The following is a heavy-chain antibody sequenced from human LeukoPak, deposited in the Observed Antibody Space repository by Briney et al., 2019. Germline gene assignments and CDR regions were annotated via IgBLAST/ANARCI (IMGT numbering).Heavy chain of an antibody. J-gene: IGHJ6*02. Sequence: GSLRLSCAASGSTFSSYWMNWARQAPGKGLEWVASINHNGNVNYYVDSVKGRFTISRDNAKNSLYLQMSNLRAEDTAVYFCARGGGLDVWGQGATVTVSS. D-gene: IGHD3-16*01. CDR2: INHNGNVN. CDR1: GSTFSSYW. V-gene: IGHV3-7*03. CDR3: ARGGGLDV.